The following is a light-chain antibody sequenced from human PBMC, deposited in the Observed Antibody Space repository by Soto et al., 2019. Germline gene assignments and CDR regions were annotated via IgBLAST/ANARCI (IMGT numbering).Light chain of an antibody. V-gene: IGKV3-20*01. CDR1: QSVSSSY. Sequence: EIVLTQSPGTLSLSPGERATLSCRASQSVSSSYLAWYQHKPGQAPRLLIYGASSRATGIPDSFSGSGSGTDFTLTISRLEPEDSAVYYCQQYGSSPHTFGQGTKLEIK. CDR2: GAS. J-gene: IGKJ2*01. CDR3: QQYGSSPHT.